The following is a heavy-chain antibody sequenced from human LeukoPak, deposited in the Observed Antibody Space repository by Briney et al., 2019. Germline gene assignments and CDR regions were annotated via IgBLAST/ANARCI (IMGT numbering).Heavy chain of an antibody. CDR1: EFTFSSYS. Sequence: PGGSLRLSCAASEFTFSSYSMNWVRQAPGKGLEWVSSISRSSTYIYYADSVKGRLTISRDNAKNSLYLQMNSLRADDTAVYYCARDPQGDYYMDVWGKGTTVTVSS. D-gene: IGHD3-16*01. J-gene: IGHJ6*03. CDR2: ISRSSTYI. CDR3: ARDPQGDYYMDV. V-gene: IGHV3-21*01.